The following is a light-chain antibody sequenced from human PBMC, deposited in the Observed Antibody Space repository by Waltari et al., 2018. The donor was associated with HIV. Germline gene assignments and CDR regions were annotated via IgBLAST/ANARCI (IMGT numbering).Light chain of an antibody. Sequence: AIRMTKSPSSFSASTGARVTITCRASQGINSDLAWYQQKPGKAPELLIYAASTLQSGVPSRFSGSGSGTDFTLTISCLQSEDFATYYCQQYYSYPVTFGQGTKVEIK. CDR2: AAS. V-gene: IGKV1-8*01. CDR3: QQYYSYPVT. CDR1: QGINSD. J-gene: IGKJ1*01.